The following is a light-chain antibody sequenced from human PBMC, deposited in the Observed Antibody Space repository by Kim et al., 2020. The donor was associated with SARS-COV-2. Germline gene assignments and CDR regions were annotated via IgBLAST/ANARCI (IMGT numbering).Light chain of an antibody. CDR1: KLGDKY. Sequence: SYELTQPPSVSVSPGQTASITCSGDKLGDKYACWYQQKPGQSPVLVIYQDSKRPSGIPERLSGSNSGNTATLTISGTQAMDEADYYCQAWDSSTVVFGGGTQLTVL. V-gene: IGLV3-1*01. CDR2: QDS. J-gene: IGLJ2*01. CDR3: QAWDSSTVV.